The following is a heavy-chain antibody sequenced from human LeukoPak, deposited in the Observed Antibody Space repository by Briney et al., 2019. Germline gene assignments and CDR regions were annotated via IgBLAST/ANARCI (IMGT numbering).Heavy chain of an antibody. CDR2: IIPIFGTA. Sequence: ASVKVSCKASGYTFTSYGISWVRQAPGQGLEWMGGIIPIFGTANYAQKFQGRVTITADKSTSTAYMELSSLRSEDTAAYYCARGVIFGVVISAYYFDYWGQGTLVTVSS. J-gene: IGHJ4*02. V-gene: IGHV1-69*06. CDR3: ARGVIFGVVISAYYFDY. CDR1: GYTFTSYG. D-gene: IGHD3-3*01.